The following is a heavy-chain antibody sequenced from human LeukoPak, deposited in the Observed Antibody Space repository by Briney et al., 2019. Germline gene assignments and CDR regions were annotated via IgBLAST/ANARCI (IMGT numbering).Heavy chain of an antibody. D-gene: IGHD6-19*01. J-gene: IGHJ4*02. Sequence: PGGSLRLSCAASGFTFSSYALHWVRQAPGRGLEWVSLISFDGSNKYYADSVKGRFTISRDNSKNTLHLQMNNLRPEDTALYYCVRGIGLSSGWCEFDYWGQGTLVTVSS. CDR2: ISFDGSNK. V-gene: IGHV3-30-3*01. CDR1: GFTFSSYA. CDR3: VRGIGLSSGWCEFDY.